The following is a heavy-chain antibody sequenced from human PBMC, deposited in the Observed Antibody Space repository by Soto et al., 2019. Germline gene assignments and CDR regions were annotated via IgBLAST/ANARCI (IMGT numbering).Heavy chain of an antibody. CDR1: GGTFNSYD. V-gene: IGHV1-69*01. J-gene: IGHJ5*02. CDR2: IIPIVATP. Sequence: QVQLVQSGAEVKKPGSSMKVSCKASGGTFNSYDINWVRQAPGQGLEWMGGIIPIVATPKYAQKFQGRVTITADESTNTVYMELSSLRSEDTAMYYCARLSRPNYYDTSGFFKDNWFDPWGQGTLVTVSS. D-gene: IGHD3-22*01. CDR3: ARLSRPNYYDTSGFFKDNWFDP.